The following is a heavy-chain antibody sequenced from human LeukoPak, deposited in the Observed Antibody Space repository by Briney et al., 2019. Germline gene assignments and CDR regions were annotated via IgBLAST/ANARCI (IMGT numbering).Heavy chain of an antibody. J-gene: IGHJ4*02. CDR2: TSGVGGST. Sequence: PGGSLRLSCAVSGFTFSSYAMSWVRQAPGKGLEWVSATSGVGGSTYYADSVKGRFTISRDNSKNTLYLQMNSLRAEDTAVYYCAKDPSYSSTFYFDYWGQGTLVTVSS. CDR1: GFTFSSYA. V-gene: IGHV3-23*01. CDR3: AKDPSYSSTFYFDY. D-gene: IGHD6-13*01.